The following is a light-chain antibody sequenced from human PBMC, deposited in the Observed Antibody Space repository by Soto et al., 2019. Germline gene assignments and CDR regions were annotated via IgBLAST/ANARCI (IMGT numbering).Light chain of an antibody. CDR3: QQYGSSGT. Sequence: IVLTQSPDTLSLSPGERATLSCMASQSVSSNYLAWYQQQPGQAPRLLIYGASNRATGIPDRLSGSGSGTDFTLTISRMEPEDFAVYYCQQYGSSGTCGQGTKVDIK. V-gene: IGKV3-20*01. J-gene: IGKJ1*01. CDR1: QSVSSNY. CDR2: GAS.